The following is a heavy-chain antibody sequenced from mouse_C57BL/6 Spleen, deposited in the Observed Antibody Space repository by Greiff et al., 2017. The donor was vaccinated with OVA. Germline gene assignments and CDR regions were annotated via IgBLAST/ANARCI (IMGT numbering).Heavy chain of an antibody. V-gene: IGHV2-9-1*01. CDR2: IWTGGGT. CDR1: GFSLTSYA. Sequence: QVQLKESGPGLVAPSQSLSITCTVSGFSLTSYAISWVRQPPGKGLEWLGVIWTGGGTNYNSAIKSRLGIRKSNSESHVFLKMNRLQTYDTARYSGARSSPYYDYAMDYWGQGTSVTVSS. D-gene: IGHD1-1*01. CDR3: ARSSPYYDYAMDY. J-gene: IGHJ4*01.